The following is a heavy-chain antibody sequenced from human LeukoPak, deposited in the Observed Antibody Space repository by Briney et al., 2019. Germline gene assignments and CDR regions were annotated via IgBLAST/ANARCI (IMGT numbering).Heavy chain of an antibody. CDR1: GFTFSDYY. V-gene: IGHV3-11*06. D-gene: IGHD6-13*01. J-gene: IGHJ4*02. Sequence: GGSLRLSCAASGFTFSDYYMSWIRQAPGKGLEWVSSISSSSSYIYYADSVKGRFTISRDNAKNSLYLQMNSLSAEDTAVYYCARGRRQQPDDYWGQGTLVTVSS. CDR2: ISSSSSYI. CDR3: ARGRRQQPDDY.